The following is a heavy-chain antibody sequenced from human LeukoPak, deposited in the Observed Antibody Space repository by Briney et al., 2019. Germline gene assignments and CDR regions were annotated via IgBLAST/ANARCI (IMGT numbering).Heavy chain of an antibody. D-gene: IGHD2-15*01. J-gene: IGHJ6*03. CDR3: ARGIRGVVVAATKVNYYYYMDV. Sequence: SETLSLTCAVYGGSFSGYYWSWIRQPPGKGLEWIGEINHSGSTNYNPSLKSRVTISVDTSKNQFSLKLSSVTAADTAVYYCARGIRGVVVAATKVNYYYYMDVWGKGTTVTVSS. CDR1: GGSFSGYY. V-gene: IGHV4-34*01. CDR2: INHSGST.